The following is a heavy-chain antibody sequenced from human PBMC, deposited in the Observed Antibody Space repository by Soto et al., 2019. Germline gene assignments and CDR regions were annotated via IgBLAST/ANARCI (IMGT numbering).Heavy chain of an antibody. Sequence: GASVKVSCKASGYTFTNYYMHWVRQAPGQGLEWMGIINPSGGGTNYAQKFQGRVTMTRDTSTSILYMELSSLRSADTAVYYCARGRQQLVNHDAFDIWGQGTMVTVSS. CDR3: ARGRQQLVNHDAFDI. J-gene: IGHJ3*02. CDR2: INPSGGGT. CDR1: GYTFTNYY. D-gene: IGHD6-13*01. V-gene: IGHV1-46*01.